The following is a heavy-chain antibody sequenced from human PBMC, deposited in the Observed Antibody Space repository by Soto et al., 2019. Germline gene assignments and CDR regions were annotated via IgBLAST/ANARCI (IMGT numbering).Heavy chain of an antibody. J-gene: IGHJ4*02. Sequence: SLRLSCAASGFTFSSYAMHWVRQAPGKGLEWVAFISYDGSNKYSADSVKGRFTISRDNSKNTVYLQMNSLRADDTAVYYCARDWTNYFDFWGQGTLVTVSS. CDR1: GFTFSSYA. CDR3: ARDWTNYFDF. V-gene: IGHV3-30-3*01. CDR2: ISYDGSNK. D-gene: IGHD3-3*01.